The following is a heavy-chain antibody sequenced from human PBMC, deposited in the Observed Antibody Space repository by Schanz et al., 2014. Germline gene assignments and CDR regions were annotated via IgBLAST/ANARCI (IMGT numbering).Heavy chain of an antibody. CDR2: INVGNGNM. CDR3: ARGRGFYDY. CDR1: GYTFTSYS. J-gene: IGHJ4*02. Sequence: QLQLVQSGAEVKKPGASVKVSCKASGYTFTSYSIHWVRQAPGQGLEWMGWINVGNGNMKYSQKFQGRVTITRDTSTNTAYMELSSLTSEDTAVHYCARGRGFYDYWGQGTLVTVSS. D-gene: IGHD3-10*01. V-gene: IGHV1-3*01.